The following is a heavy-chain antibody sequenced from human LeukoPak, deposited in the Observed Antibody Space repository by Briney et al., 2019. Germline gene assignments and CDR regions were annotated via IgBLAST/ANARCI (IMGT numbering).Heavy chain of an antibody. D-gene: IGHD2-2*01. V-gene: IGHV3-53*01. J-gene: IGHJ4*02. Sequence: GGSLRLSCAASGFTVSSKYMSWVRQAPGKGLQWVSVIYSGSTTFYADSVKGRFSISRDNSKNTLYLQMNSLRAEDTAVYYCARLGGYCTSNSCYPLGHWGQGTLVTVSS. CDR1: GFTVSSKY. CDR2: IYSGSTT. CDR3: ARLGGYCTSNSCYPLGH.